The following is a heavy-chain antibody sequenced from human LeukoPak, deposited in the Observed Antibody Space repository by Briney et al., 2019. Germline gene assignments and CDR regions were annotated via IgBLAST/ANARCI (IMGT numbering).Heavy chain of an antibody. CDR2: INPSGGST. CDR3: ARDLRGYSYGYNYYYYMDV. J-gene: IGHJ6*03. V-gene: IGHV1-46*01. Sequence: GASVKVSCKASGYTFTSYYMHWVRQAPGQGLEWMGIINPSGGSTSYAQKFQGRVTMTRDTSTSTVYMELSSLRSEDTAVYYCARDLRGYSYGYNYYYYMDVWGKGTTVTVSS. CDR1: GYTFTSYY. D-gene: IGHD5-18*01.